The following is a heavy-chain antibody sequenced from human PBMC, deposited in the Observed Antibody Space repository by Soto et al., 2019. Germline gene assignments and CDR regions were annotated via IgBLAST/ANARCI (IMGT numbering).Heavy chain of an antibody. D-gene: IGHD3-9*01. V-gene: IGHV4-30-4*01. CDR1: GGSVSGVDYF. CDR2: IYYTGIT. Sequence: TLSLTCTVSGGSVSGVDYFWSWIRQSPGKGLEWIGYIYYTGITHLNPSLKSRLTMAVDTSKNEFSLKLTSVSAADTAVYFCARDFERSAIGPWGQGTSVTVSS. CDR3: ARDFERSAIGP. J-gene: IGHJ5*02.